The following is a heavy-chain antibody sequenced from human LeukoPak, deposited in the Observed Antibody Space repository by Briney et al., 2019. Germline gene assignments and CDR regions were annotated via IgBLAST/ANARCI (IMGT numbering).Heavy chain of an antibody. CDR1: GYSFASYW. CDR3: ARPRDGYNSDAFDI. D-gene: IGHD5-24*01. V-gene: IGHV5-51*01. J-gene: IGHJ3*02. CDR2: IYPGDSDI. Sequence: GESLKISCKGSGYSFASYWIGWVRQMPGKGLEWMGIIYPGDSDIRYSPSFQGQVTISSDKSISTAYLQWSSLQASDTAMYYCARPRDGYNSDAFDIWGQGTMVTVSS.